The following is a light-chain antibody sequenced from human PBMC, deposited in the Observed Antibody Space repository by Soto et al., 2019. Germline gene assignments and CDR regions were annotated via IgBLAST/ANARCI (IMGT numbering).Light chain of an antibody. CDR2: DAS. J-gene: IGKJ2*01. CDR1: QSVSSY. CDR3: QQRFNWPRVT. Sequence: EIVLTQSPATLSLSPGERATLSCRASQSVSSYLAWYQQKPGQAPRLLIYDASNRATGIPARFSGGGSGTDFTLNISSLEPEDFAVYYCQQRFNWPRVTFGQGTKLEIK. V-gene: IGKV3-11*01.